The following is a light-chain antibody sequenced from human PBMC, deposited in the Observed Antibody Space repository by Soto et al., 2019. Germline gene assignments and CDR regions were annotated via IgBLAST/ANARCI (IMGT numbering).Light chain of an antibody. J-gene: IGLJ3*02. Sequence: QSVLTQPPSVSGAPGQRVTISCTGTNSNLGAGYDVHWYQQLPGAAPKLVIFGNRNRPSGVPERFSGSKSGTSASLAITGLQAEDEADYYCAAWDDSLNGQVFGGGTKLTVL. CDR2: GNR. CDR1: NSNLGAGYD. V-gene: IGLV1-40*01. CDR3: AAWDDSLNGQV.